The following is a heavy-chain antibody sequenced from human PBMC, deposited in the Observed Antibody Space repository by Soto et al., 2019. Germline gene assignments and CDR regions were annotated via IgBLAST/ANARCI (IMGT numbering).Heavy chain of an antibody. Sequence: PGGSLRLSCAASGFTFSDYYMSWIRQAPGKGLEWVSYISSSSSYTNYADSVKGRFTISRDNAKNSLYLQMNSLRAEDTAVYYWARDSCSSTSCPHNWFDPWGQGTLVTVSS. V-gene: IGHV3-11*05. CDR1: GFTFSDYY. CDR3: ARDSCSSTSCPHNWFDP. D-gene: IGHD2-2*01. J-gene: IGHJ5*02. CDR2: ISSSSSYT.